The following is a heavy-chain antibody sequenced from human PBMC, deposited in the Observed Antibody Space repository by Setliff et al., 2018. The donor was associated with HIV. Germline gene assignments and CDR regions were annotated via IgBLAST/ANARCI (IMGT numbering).Heavy chain of an antibody. V-gene: IGHV3-64D*09. Sequence: PGGSLRLSCSASGFTFSSYAMHWVRQAPGKGLEYVSAISSNGGSTYYADSVKGRFTISRDNSKNTLYLQMSSLRDEDTAVYYCVKARVDGDYYYYYYMDVWGKGTTVTVSS. CDR2: ISSNGGST. D-gene: IGHD4-17*01. CDR1: GFTFSSYA. J-gene: IGHJ6*03. CDR3: VKARVDGDYYYYYYMDV.